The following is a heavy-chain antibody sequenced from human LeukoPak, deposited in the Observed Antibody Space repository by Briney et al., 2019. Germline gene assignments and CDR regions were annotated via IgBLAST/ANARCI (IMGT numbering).Heavy chain of an antibody. D-gene: IGHD1-26*01. J-gene: IGHJ4*02. CDR1: GGSISSSSYY. CDR3: ARELEGVGATLFDY. V-gene: IGHV4-39*07. CDR2: IYYSGST. Sequence: SETLSLTCTVSGGSISSSSYYWGWIRQPPGKGLEWIGSIYYSGSTYYNPSLKSRVTISVDTSKNQFSLKLSSVTAADTAVYYCARELEGVGATLFDYWGQGTLVTVSS.